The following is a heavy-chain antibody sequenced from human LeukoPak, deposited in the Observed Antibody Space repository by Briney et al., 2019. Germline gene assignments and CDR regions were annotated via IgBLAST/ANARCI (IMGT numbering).Heavy chain of an antibody. D-gene: IGHD3-22*01. CDR2: IYYSGTT. J-gene: IGHJ3*02. V-gene: IGHV4-39*02. Sequence: SETLSLTCTVSDGSISSSSYYWDLIRQPPGKGLEWIGSIYYSGTTYYNPSLTSRVSISMDTSKNQFSLKLGSVTAADTAVYYCARDLAGYYYEGAFDIWGQGTMVTVSS. CDR1: DGSISSSSYY. CDR3: ARDLAGYYYEGAFDI.